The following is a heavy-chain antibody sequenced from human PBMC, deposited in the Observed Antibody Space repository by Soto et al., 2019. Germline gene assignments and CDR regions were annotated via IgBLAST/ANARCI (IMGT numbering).Heavy chain of an antibody. J-gene: IGHJ6*02. Sequence: PGESLKISCKGSGYSFTSYWIGWVRQMPGKGLEWMGIIYPGDSDTRYSPSFQGQVTISADKSISTAYLQWSSLKASDTAMYYCARAYSSSRGYYYYGMDVWGQGTTVTVSS. CDR3: ARAYSSSRGYYYYGMDV. V-gene: IGHV5-51*01. CDR2: IYPGDSDT. CDR1: GYSFTSYW. D-gene: IGHD6-6*01.